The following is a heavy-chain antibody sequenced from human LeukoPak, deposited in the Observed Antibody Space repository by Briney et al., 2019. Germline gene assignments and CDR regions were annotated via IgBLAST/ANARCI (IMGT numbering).Heavy chain of an antibody. CDR1: GFTFSSHG. Sequence: PGRSLRLSCAASGFTFSSHGMHWVRQAPGKGLEWVAVISYDGSNKYYADSVKGRFTISRDNSKNTLYLQMNSLRTEDTAVYYCAKAYSSGFWYFDYWGQGTLVTVSS. CDR2: ISYDGSNK. CDR3: AKAYSSGFWYFDY. D-gene: IGHD6-19*01. J-gene: IGHJ4*02. V-gene: IGHV3-30*18.